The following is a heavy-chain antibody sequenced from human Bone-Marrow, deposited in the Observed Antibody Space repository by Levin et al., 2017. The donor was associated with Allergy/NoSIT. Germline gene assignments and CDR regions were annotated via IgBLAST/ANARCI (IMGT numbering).Heavy chain of an antibody. J-gene: IGHJ4*02. Sequence: PSETLSLTCTVSGGSISSYYWSWIRQPPGKGLEWIGYIYYSGSTNYNPSLKSRVTISEDTSKNQFSLKLSSVTAADTAVYYCARDTRSWGYGGNSLWGQGTLVTVSS. CDR2: IYYSGST. V-gene: IGHV4-59*01. CDR1: GGSISSYY. D-gene: IGHD4-23*01. CDR3: ARDTRSWGYGGNSL.